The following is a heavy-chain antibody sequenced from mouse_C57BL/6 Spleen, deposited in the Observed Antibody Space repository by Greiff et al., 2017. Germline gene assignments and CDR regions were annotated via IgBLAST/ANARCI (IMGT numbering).Heavy chain of an antibody. CDR3: ARWGLAYYGSSYWYFDV. V-gene: IGHV1-55*01. CDR1: GYTFTSYW. J-gene: IGHJ1*03. D-gene: IGHD1-1*01. CDR2: IYPGRGST. Sequence: QVHVKQPGAELVKPGASVKMSCKASGYTFTSYWITWVQQRPGQGLEWIGDIYPGRGSTNYNEKFKSKATLTVDTSSSTAYMQLSSLTSEDSAVYYCARWGLAYYGSSYWYFDVWGTGTTVTVSS.